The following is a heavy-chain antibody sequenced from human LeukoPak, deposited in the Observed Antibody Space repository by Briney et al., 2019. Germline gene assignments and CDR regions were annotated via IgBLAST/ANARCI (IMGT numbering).Heavy chain of an antibody. CDR3: AREYCSSTSCYKFFGY. CDR1: GGSFSGYY. Sequence: SETLSLTCAVYGGSFSGYYWSWIRQPPGKGLEWIGEINHSGSTKYNPSLKSRVTISVDTSKNQFSLKLSSVTAADTAVYYCAREYCSSTSCYKFFGYWGQGTLVTVSS. V-gene: IGHV4-34*01. D-gene: IGHD2-2*02. J-gene: IGHJ4*02. CDR2: INHSGST.